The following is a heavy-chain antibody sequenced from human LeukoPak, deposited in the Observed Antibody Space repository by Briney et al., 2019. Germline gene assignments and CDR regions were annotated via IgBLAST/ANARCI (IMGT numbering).Heavy chain of an antibody. Sequence: PSETLSLTCTVSGGSMNNYYWSWIRQPPGKGMEYIGSIDYRGSTNYNPSLKSRVTISVDTSKNQFSLKLSSVTAADTAVYYCARDLMVRGPYVDYWGQGTLVTVSS. J-gene: IGHJ4*02. D-gene: IGHD3-10*01. CDR1: GGSMNNYY. CDR2: IDYRGST. V-gene: IGHV4-59*01. CDR3: ARDLMVRGPYVDY.